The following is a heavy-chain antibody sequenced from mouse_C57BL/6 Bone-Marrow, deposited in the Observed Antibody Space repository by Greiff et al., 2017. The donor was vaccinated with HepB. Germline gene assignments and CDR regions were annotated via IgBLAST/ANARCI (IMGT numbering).Heavy chain of an antibody. CDR1: GYAFSSSW. CDR2: IYPGDGDT. Sequence: QVQLKESGPELVKPGASVKISCKASGYAFSSSWMNWVKQRPGKGLEWIGRIYPGDGDTNYNGKFKGKATLTADKSSSTAYMQLSSLTSEDSAVYFCARSTTVGGDYWGQGTTLTVSS. J-gene: IGHJ2*01. D-gene: IGHD1-1*01. CDR3: ARSTTVGGDY. V-gene: IGHV1-82*01.